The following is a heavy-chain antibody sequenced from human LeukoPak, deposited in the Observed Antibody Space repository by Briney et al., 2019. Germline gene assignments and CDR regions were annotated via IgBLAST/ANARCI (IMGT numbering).Heavy chain of an antibody. V-gene: IGHV4-39*01. Sequence: SETLSLTCTVSGGSISGSSYYWGWIRQPPGKGLEWIGSIYYSGSTYYNPSLKSRVTISVDTSKNQFSLKLSSVTAADTAVYYCARGRLVRGVIGNWFDPWGQGTLVTVSS. CDR3: ARGRLVRGVIGNWFDP. J-gene: IGHJ5*02. CDR2: IYYSGST. CDR1: GGSISGSSYY. D-gene: IGHD3-10*01.